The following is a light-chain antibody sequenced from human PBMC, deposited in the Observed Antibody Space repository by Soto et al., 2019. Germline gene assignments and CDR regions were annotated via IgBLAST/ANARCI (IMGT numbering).Light chain of an antibody. Sequence: DIQMTQSPATLSASVGDRVTITCRASQSISSWLAWYQQKPGKAPKVLIYDASSVESGVPSRFSGSGSGTEFALTISSLQADDFATYSCQQYDYYWTFGQGTRVEIK. CDR2: DAS. V-gene: IGKV1-5*01. J-gene: IGKJ1*01. CDR3: QQYDYYWT. CDR1: QSISSW.